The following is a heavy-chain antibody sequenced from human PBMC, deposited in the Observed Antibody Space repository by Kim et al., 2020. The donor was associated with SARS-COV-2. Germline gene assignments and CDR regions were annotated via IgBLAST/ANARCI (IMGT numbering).Heavy chain of an antibody. D-gene: IGHD6-6*01. CDR1: GFTFSSYG. CDR2: ISYDGSNK. CDR3: AKDHSSSSRAPGWFDP. V-gene: IGHV3-30*18. Sequence: GGSLRLSCAASGFTFSSYGMHWVRQAPGKGLEWVAVISYDGSNKYYADSVKGRFTISRDNSKNTLYLQMNSLSAEDTAVYYCAKDHSSSSRAPGWFDPWG. J-gene: IGHJ5*02.